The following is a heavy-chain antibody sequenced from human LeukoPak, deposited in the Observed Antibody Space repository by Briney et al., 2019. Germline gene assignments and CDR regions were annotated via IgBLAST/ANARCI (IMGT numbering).Heavy chain of an antibody. D-gene: IGHD2-2*01. CDR1: GFIFSSYA. Sequence: PGGSLRLSCAASGFIFSSYAMSWVRQAPGKGLEWAPAISGSGGSTYYADSVQGRFTISRDNSKNTLYLQMNSLRAEDTAVYYCAKSGLNQLLSKFDYWGQGTLVTVSS. CDR3: AKSGLNQLLSKFDY. CDR2: ISGSGGST. J-gene: IGHJ4*02. V-gene: IGHV3-23*01.